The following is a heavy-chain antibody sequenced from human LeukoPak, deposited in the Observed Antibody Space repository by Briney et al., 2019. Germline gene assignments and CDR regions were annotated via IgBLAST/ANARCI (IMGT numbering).Heavy chain of an antibody. CDR1: GGTFSSYA. D-gene: IGHD6-19*01. V-gene: IGHV1-69*13. CDR2: IIPIFGTA. CDR3: ARFPGSGWYVDWFDP. Sequence: SVNVSCKASGGTFSSYAISWVRQAPGQGLEGMGGIIPIFGTANYAQKFQGRVTITADESTSTAYMELSSLRSEDTAVYYCARFPGSGWYVDWFDPWGQGTLVTVSS. J-gene: IGHJ5*02.